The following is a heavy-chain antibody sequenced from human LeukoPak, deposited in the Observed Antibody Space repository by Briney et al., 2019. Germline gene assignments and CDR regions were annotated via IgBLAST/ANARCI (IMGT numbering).Heavy chain of an antibody. CDR2: INHSGST. D-gene: IGHD6-6*01. V-gene: IGHV4-34*01. J-gene: IGHJ4*02. CDR3: ASGLSIEARPRYFDY. CDR1: GGSFSGYY. Sequence: TSETLSLTCAVYGGSFSGYYWSWIRQLPGKWLEWIGEINHSGSTNYNPSLKSRVTISVDTSKNQFSLKLSSVTAADTAVYYCASGLSIEARPRYFDYWGQGTLVTVSS.